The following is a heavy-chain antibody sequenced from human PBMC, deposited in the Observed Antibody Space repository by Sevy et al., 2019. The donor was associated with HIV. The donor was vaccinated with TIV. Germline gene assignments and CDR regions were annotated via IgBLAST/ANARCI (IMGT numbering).Heavy chain of an antibody. Sequence: GGSLRLSCGVSGFTFSSYAMTWVRQPPGKGLEWVSIISGSGATTSYADSVKGRFTISRDNSKNALYLQMNSLRAEDMAVYYCATLGSGVVKPPYYFDYWGQGTLVTVSS. CDR3: ATLGSGVVKPPYYFDY. CDR1: GFTFSSYA. V-gene: IGHV3-23*01. CDR2: ISGSGATT. D-gene: IGHD3-10*01. J-gene: IGHJ4*02.